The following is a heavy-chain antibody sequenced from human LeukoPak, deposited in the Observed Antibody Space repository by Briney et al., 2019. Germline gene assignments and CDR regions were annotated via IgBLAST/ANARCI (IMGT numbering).Heavy chain of an antibody. Sequence: GGSLRLSCAASGFTFSSYSMNWVRQAPGKGLEWVSSISSSSSYIYYADSVKGRFTISRDNAKNSLYLQMNSLRAEDAAVYYCARSGYSSGDYFDYWGQGTLVTVSS. J-gene: IGHJ4*02. V-gene: IGHV3-21*01. D-gene: IGHD6-19*01. CDR3: ARSGYSSGDYFDY. CDR1: GFTFSSYS. CDR2: ISSSSSYI.